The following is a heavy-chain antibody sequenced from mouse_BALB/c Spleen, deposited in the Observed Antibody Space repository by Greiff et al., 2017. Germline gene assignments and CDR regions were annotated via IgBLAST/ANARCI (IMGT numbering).Heavy chain of an antibody. CDR3: ARDDPVEDYFDY. CDR2: IWAGGST. J-gene: IGHJ2*01. Sequence: QVQLKESGPGLVAPSQSLSITCTVSGFSLTSYGVHWVRQPPGKGLEWLGVIWAGGSTNYNSALMSRLSISKDNSKSQVFLKMNSLQTDDTAMYYCARDDPVEDYFDYWGQGTTLTVSS. V-gene: IGHV2-9*02. CDR1: GFSLTSYG. D-gene: IGHD1-1*01.